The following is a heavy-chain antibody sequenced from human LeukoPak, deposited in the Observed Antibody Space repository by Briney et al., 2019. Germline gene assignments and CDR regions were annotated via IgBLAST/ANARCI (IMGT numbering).Heavy chain of an antibody. J-gene: IGHJ3*02. CDR1: GFTFSSYA. CDR2: ISGSGGST. Sequence: PGGSLRLSCAASGFTFSSYAMSWVRQAPGKGLEWVSAISGSGGSTYYVDSVKGRFTISRDNSKNTLYLQMNSLRAEDTAVYYCAKDKTRYFGPDAFDIWGQGTMVTVSS. D-gene: IGHD3-9*01. CDR3: AKDKTRYFGPDAFDI. V-gene: IGHV3-23*01.